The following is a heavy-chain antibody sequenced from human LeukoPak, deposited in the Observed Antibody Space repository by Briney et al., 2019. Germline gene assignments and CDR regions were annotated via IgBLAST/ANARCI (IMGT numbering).Heavy chain of an antibody. D-gene: IGHD6-13*01. Sequence: PGGSLRLSCAASGFTFSSYAMHWVRQAPGKGLEWVAVISYDGSNKYYADSVKGRFTISRDSSKNTLYLQMNSLRAEDTAVYYCARDRIVAAGNFDYWGQGTLVTVSS. CDR3: ARDRIVAAGNFDY. CDR1: GFTFSSYA. CDR2: ISYDGSNK. J-gene: IGHJ4*02. V-gene: IGHV3-30-3*01.